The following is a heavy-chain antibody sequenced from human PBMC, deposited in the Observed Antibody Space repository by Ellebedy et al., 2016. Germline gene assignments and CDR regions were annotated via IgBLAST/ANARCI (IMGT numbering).Heavy chain of an antibody. V-gene: IGHV3-13*01. D-gene: IGHD3-22*01. J-gene: IGHJ6*02. CDR2: IGTAGDT. CDR3: ARVRRYYDSSGYPYYYYYGMDV. CDR1: GFTFSSYD. Sequence: GESLKISCAASGFTFSSYDMHWVRQATGKGLEWVSAIGTAGDTYYPGSVKGRFTISRENAKNSLYLQMNSLRAGDTAVYYCARVRRYYDSSGYPYYYYYGMDVWGQGTTVTVSS.